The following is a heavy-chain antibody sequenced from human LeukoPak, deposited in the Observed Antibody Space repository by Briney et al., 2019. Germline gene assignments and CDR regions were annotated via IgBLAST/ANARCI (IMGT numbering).Heavy chain of an antibody. D-gene: IGHD2-2*01. J-gene: IGHJ6*03. CDR1: GGSISSYY. V-gene: IGHV4-34*01. Sequence: SETLSLTCTVSGGSISSYYWSWIRQPPGKGLEWIGEINHSGSTNYNPSLKSRVTISVDTSKNQFSLKLSSVTAADTAVYYCAREGRRGYCSSTSCLQLAYYYYMDVWGKGTTVTISS. CDR3: AREGRRGYCSSTSCLQLAYYYYMDV. CDR2: INHSGST.